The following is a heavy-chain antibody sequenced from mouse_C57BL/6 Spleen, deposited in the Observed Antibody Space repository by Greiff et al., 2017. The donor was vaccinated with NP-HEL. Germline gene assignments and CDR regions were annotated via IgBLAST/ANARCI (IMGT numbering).Heavy chain of an antibody. J-gene: IGHJ3*01. Sequence: VQLQQPGAELVKPGASVKLSCKASGYTFTSYWMHWVKQRPGQGLEWIGMIHPNSGSTNYNEKFKSKATLTVDKSSSTAYMQLSSLTSEDSAVYYCARDEIHYGSSWNWFAYWGQGTLVTVSA. CDR2: IHPNSGST. CDR3: ARDEIHYGSSWNWFAY. CDR1: GYTFTSYW. V-gene: IGHV1-64*01. D-gene: IGHD1-1*01.